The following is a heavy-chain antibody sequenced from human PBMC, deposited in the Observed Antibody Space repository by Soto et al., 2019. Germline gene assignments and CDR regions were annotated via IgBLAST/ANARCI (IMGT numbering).Heavy chain of an antibody. CDR3: ARVDVGSTTWYPYTYFDY. Sequence: PSETLSLTCTVSGGSITSGDYYWSWLRQPPGKGLEWIGYIYYSGSTYYNPSLKSRVTVSVDTSKNQFSLKLTSVTAADTAVYYCARVDVGSTTWYPYTYFDYWGQGALVTVSS. CDR2: IYYSGST. V-gene: IGHV4-30-4*01. D-gene: IGHD6-13*01. CDR1: GGSITSGDYY. J-gene: IGHJ4*02.